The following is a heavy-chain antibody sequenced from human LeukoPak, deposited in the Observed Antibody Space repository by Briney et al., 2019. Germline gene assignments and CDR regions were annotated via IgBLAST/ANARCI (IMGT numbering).Heavy chain of an antibody. Sequence: SETLSLTCAVSGYSITSNYYWAWIRQPPGRGLEWIGSIHHGVSTFYIPSLKSRVIISVDTSNNHFSLRLTSVTAADTAVYYCARDRDDSTNYTPYYFDYWGQGAPVAVSS. CDR2: IHHGVST. CDR1: GYSITSNYY. J-gene: IGHJ4*02. D-gene: IGHD2-8*01. CDR3: ARDRDDSTNYTPYYFDY. V-gene: IGHV4-38-2*02.